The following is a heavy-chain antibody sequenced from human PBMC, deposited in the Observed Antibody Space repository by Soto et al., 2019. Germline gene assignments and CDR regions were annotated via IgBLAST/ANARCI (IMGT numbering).Heavy chain of an antibody. D-gene: IGHD4-17*01. CDR1: GGSFSGYY. CDR3: ARWSDYGDYYYYGMDV. V-gene: IGHV4-34*01. J-gene: IGHJ6*02. Sequence: TSETLSLTCAVYGGSFSGYYWTWIRQPPGTGLEWIGEINHSGSTNYNPSLKSRVTISIDTSKSQFSLRLRSLTAADTAVYYCARWSDYGDYYYYGMDVWGQGTTVTVSS. CDR2: INHSGST.